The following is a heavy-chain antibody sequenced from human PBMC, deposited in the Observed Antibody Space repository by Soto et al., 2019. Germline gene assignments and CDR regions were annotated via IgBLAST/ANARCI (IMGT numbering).Heavy chain of an antibody. CDR3: ARARIQYSSNWYYYYYGMDV. Sequence: SETLSLTCAVYGGSFSGYYWSWIRQPPGKGLEWIGEINHSGSTNYNPSLKSRVTISVDTSKNQFSLKLSSVTAADTAVYYCARARIQYSSNWYYYYYGMDVWGQGTTVTVSS. CDR2: INHSGST. D-gene: IGHD6-13*01. V-gene: IGHV4-34*01. J-gene: IGHJ6*02. CDR1: GGSFSGYY.